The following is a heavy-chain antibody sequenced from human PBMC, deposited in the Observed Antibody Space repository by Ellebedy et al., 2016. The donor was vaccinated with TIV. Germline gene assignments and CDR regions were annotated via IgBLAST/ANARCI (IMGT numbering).Heavy chain of an antibody. Sequence: AASVKVSCKASGYTFTNHAMHWVRQAPGQRLEWMGWINTDNANTRYSQKFQGRVTISRDTSASTAYMELSSLTSEDTALYYCATDRPSRSGHNLAYWGQGSLVTVAS. J-gene: IGHJ4*02. CDR1: GYTFTNHA. D-gene: IGHD6-13*01. CDR2: INTDNANT. V-gene: IGHV1-3*04. CDR3: ATDRPSRSGHNLAY.